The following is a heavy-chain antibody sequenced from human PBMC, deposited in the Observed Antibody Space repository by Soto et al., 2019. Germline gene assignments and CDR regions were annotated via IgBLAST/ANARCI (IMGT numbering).Heavy chain of an antibody. Sequence: GASVKVSCQASGYTFTSYYMHWVRQAPGQGLEGMGIINPSGGSTSYAQKCQGRVTMTSDTATSTGYMELSSLRSEDTAGYYCASGYSYGFDYWGQGTRVTVSS. CDR2: INPSGGST. J-gene: IGHJ4*02. CDR1: GYTFTSYY. CDR3: ASGYSYGFDY. V-gene: IGHV1-46*01. D-gene: IGHD5-18*01.